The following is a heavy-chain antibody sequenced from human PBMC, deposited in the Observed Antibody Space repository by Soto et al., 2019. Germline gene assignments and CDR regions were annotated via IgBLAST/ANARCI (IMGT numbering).Heavy chain of an antibody. CDR3: ARGVMITFGGVGYFDY. D-gene: IGHD3-16*01. CDR2: INPNSGGT. CDR1: GYTFTGYY. V-gene: IGHV1-2*02. Sequence: ASVKVSCKASGYTFTGYYMHWVRQAPGQGLEWMGWINPNSGGTNYAQKFQGRVTMTRDTSTSTVYMELSSLRSEDTAVYYCARGVMITFGGVGYFDYWGQGTLVTVSS. J-gene: IGHJ4*02.